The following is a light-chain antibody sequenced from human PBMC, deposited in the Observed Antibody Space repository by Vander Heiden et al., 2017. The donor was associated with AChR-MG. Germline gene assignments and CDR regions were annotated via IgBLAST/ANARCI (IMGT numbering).Light chain of an antibody. CDR2: DNY. Sequence: QSVLTQPPSVSAAPGQKVTISCAGSSPHIGDQGVSWFQQLPGTAPKLLIHDNYKRPSGIPDRFSGSKSGTSATLVITGLQTGDEAYYYCGASDSNLSAWIFGGGTKLTVL. V-gene: IGLV1-51*01. J-gene: IGLJ2*01. CDR1: SPHIGDQG. CDR3: GASDSNLSAWI.